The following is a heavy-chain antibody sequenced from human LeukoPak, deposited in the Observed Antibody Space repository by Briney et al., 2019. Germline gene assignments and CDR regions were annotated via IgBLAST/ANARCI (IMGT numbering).Heavy chain of an antibody. D-gene: IGHD3-22*01. V-gene: IGHV4-30-4*01. CDR1: GGSINSGDFL. CDR3: AGIPYYYDSSGYYPGGEY. Sequence: PSETLSLTCTVSGGSINSGDFLWTWIRQPPGKGLEWIGYIYYSGSTYYNPSLKSRVTISVDTSKNQFSLKLSSVTAADTAVYYCAGIPYYYDSSGYYPGGEYWGQGTLVTVSS. J-gene: IGHJ4*02. CDR2: IYYSGST.